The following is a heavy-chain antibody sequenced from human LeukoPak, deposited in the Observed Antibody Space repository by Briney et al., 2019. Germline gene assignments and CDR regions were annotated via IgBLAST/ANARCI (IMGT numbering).Heavy chain of an antibody. J-gene: IGHJ4*03. Sequence: KPSETLSLTCAVYGGSFSGYYWSWIRQPPGKGLEWIGEINHSGSTNYNPSLKSRVTISVDTSKNQFSLKLSSVTAADTAVYYCARGRSRYCSSTSCPTGRYFDYWGQGTQVTVSS. V-gene: IGHV4-34*01. CDR1: GGSFSGYY. D-gene: IGHD2-2*01. CDR2: INHSGST. CDR3: ARGRSRYCSSTSCPTGRYFDY.